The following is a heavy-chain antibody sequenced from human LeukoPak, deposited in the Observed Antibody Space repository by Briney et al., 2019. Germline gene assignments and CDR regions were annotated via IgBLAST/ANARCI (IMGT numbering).Heavy chain of an antibody. V-gene: IGHV4-34*01. CDR2: INHSGST. Sequence: SETLSLTCAVYGGSFSGYFWTWIRQPPGKGLEWIGEINHSGSTNYNPSLKSRVTISVDTSKNQFSLKLSSVTAANTAVYYCATVPGYGSGSYFYFDNWGQGTLVSVSS. CDR3: ATVPGYGSGSYFYFDN. J-gene: IGHJ4*02. D-gene: IGHD3-10*01. CDR1: GGSFSGYF.